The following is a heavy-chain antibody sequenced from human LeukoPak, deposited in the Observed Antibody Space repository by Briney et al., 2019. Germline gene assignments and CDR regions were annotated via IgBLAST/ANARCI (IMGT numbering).Heavy chain of an antibody. CDR2: VYSSGSN. Sequence: SETLSLTCTVSGGSINAYWCSWIRQPPGKRLEWIGSVYSSGSNNYNPSLKSRVTISADTSKNQFSLRLSSVSAADTAVYFCARGEGYGDYNHWGQGTLVTVSS. CDR1: GGSINAYW. D-gene: IGHD4-17*01. V-gene: IGHV4-59*01. J-gene: IGHJ4*02. CDR3: ARGEGYGDYNH.